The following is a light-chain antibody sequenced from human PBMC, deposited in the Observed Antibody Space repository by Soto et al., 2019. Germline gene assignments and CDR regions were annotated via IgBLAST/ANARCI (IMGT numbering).Light chain of an antibody. CDR2: KAS. J-gene: IGKJ2*02. CDR1: QSISSW. CDR3: QQYNSSPMCT. Sequence: DIQMTQSPSTLSASVGDRVTITCRASQSISSWLAWYQQKPGKAPKLLIYKASSLESGVPSRFSGSGSGTEFTLTISNLQPDDFATYYCQQYNSSPMCTFGQGTKLEIK. V-gene: IGKV1-5*03.